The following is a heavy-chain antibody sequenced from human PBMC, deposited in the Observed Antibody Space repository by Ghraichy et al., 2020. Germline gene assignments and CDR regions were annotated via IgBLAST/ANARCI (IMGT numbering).Heavy chain of an antibody. CDR3: AAIRDFYGD. V-gene: IGHV3-72*01. Sequence: GESLRLSCATSGFTFSDVFIDWVRQAPGKGLEWIGRSKNRPHSFATEYAASLIGRFTISRDESKNSVFLHMSSLKTEDTAVYYCAAIRDFYGDWGQGTMVTVSS. D-gene: IGHD2-21*02. J-gene: IGHJ4*02. CDR1: GFTFSDVF. CDR2: SKNRPHSFAT.